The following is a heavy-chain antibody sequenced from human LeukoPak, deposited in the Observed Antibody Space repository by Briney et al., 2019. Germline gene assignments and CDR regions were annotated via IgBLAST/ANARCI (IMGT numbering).Heavy chain of an antibody. Sequence: GGSLRLSCEASGFTFDNYAMHWVRQAPGKGLEWISLITWDGGTTYYADSVKGRFTISRDNSKNSLYLEMNILSAEDTALYYCAKDRAPFRGTYFDNWGQGTLVTVSS. CDR1: GFTFDNYA. CDR2: ITWDGGTT. D-gene: IGHD3/OR15-3a*01. V-gene: IGHV3-43D*04. CDR3: AKDRAPFRGTYFDN. J-gene: IGHJ4*02.